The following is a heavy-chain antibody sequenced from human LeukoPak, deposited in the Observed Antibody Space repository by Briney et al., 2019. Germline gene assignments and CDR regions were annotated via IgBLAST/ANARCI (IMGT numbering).Heavy chain of an antibody. D-gene: IGHD3-16*01. V-gene: IGHV4-39*07. CDR2: IFYSGSA. J-gene: IGHJ3*02. CDR1: GGSISSSRYY. Sequence: PSQTLSLTCTVSGGSISSSRYYWGWIRQPPGKGLEWIGTIFYSGSAYYNPSLKSRVTISVDTSENQFSLKLSSVTAADTAVYYCARDLYTGDDALDIWGQGTMVTVSS. CDR3: ARDLYTGDDALDI.